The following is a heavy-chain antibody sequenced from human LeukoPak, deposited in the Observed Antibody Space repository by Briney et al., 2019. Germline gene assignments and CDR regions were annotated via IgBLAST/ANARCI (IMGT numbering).Heavy chain of an antibody. CDR2: IYTSGST. CDR3: ARDRIAAAGEEYFQH. CDR1: GGSIISYY. Sequence: SETLSLTCTVSGGSIISYYWSWIRQPAGKGLEWIGRIYTSGSTNYIPSLKSRVTISVDKSKNQFSLKLSSVTAADTAVYYCARDRIAAAGEEYFQHWGQGTLVTVSS. D-gene: IGHD6-13*01. J-gene: IGHJ1*01. V-gene: IGHV4-4*07.